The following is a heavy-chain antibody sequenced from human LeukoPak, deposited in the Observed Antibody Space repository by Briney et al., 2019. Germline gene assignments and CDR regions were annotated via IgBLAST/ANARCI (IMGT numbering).Heavy chain of an antibody. J-gene: IGHJ4*02. V-gene: IGHV3-48*02. Sequence: GGSLRLSCAASGFTFSSYSMNWVRQAPGKGLEWVSYISSSSSTIYYADSVKGRFTISRDNAKNSLYPQMNSLRDEDTAVYYCARVGTTISHWGQGTLVTVSS. D-gene: IGHD5-12*01. CDR1: GFTFSSYS. CDR3: ARVGTTISH. CDR2: ISSSSSTI.